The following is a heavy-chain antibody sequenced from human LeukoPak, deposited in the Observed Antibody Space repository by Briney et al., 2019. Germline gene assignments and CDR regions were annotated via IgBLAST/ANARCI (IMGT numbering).Heavy chain of an antibody. V-gene: IGHV3-23*01. CDR3: AKDPTYCSSTSCIDY. D-gene: IGHD2-2*01. CDR2: ISGSGGST. J-gene: IGHJ4*02. CDR1: GFTFSSYA. Sequence: PGGSLRLSCAASGFTFSSYAMSWVRQAPGKGLEWVSAISGSGGSTYYADSVKGRFTISRDNPKNTLYLQMNSLRAEDTAVYYCAKDPTYCSSTSCIDYWGQGTLVTVSS.